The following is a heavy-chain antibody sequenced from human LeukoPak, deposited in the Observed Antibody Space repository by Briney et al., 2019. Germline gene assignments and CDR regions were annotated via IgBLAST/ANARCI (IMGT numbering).Heavy chain of an antibody. CDR1: GFTVSSYY. D-gene: IGHD3-16*01. CDR2: DYNGVTT. J-gene: IGHJ4*02. CDR3: ARISLRYFDY. Sequence: GGSLRLSCAASGFTVSSYYMSWVRQAPGKGLEWVSLDYNGVTTYYADSVKGRFIISRDNSKSTLYLQMNSLRPEDTAVYYCARISLRYFDYWGQGTLVTVSS. V-gene: IGHV3-53*01.